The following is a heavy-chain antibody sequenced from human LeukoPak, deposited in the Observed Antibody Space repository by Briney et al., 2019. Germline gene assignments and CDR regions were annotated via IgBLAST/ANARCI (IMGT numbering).Heavy chain of an antibody. D-gene: IGHD2-2*01. CDR2: IYHSGST. J-gene: IGHJ5*02. V-gene: IGHV4-38-2*01. Sequence: SETLSLTCAVSGYSISSGYYWGWIRQPPGKGPEWIGSIYHSGSTYYNPSLKSRVTISVDTSKNQFSLKLSSVTAADTAVYYCARHTTAYCSSTSCYLNWFDPWGQGTLVTVSS. CDR3: ARHTTAYCSSTSCYLNWFDP. CDR1: GYSISSGYY.